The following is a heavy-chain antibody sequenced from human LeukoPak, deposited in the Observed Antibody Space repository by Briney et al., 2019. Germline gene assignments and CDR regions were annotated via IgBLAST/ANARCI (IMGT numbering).Heavy chain of an antibody. D-gene: IGHD1-26*01. CDR2: INPNSGGT. CDR1: GYTFTGYY. Sequence: ASVTVSCKASGYTFTGYYMHWVRQAPGQGLEWMGWINPNSGGTNYAQKFQGRVTMTRDTSISTAYMELSRLRSDDTAVYYCARGGSSARAYYFDYWGQGTLVTVSS. J-gene: IGHJ4*02. CDR3: ARGGSSARAYYFDY. V-gene: IGHV1-2*02.